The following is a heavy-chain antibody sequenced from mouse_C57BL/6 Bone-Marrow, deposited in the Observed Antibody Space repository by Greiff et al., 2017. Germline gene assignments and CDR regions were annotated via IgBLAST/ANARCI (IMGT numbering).Heavy chain of an antibody. J-gene: IGHJ3*01. CDR3: ARQGRGFAY. Sequence: VQGVESGAELARPGASVKLSCKASGYTFTSYGISWVKQRTGQGLEWIGEIYPRSGNTYYNEKFKGKATLTADKSSSTAYMELRSLPSEDSAVYFCARQGRGFAYWGQGTLVTVSA. V-gene: IGHV1-81*01. CDR1: GYTFTSYG. D-gene: IGHD3-3*01. CDR2: IYPRSGNT.